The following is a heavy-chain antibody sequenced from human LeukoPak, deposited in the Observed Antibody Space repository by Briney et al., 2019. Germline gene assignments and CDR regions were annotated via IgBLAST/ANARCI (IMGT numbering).Heavy chain of an antibody. Sequence: TSETLSLTCAVYGGSFSGYYWSWIRQPPGKGLEWIGEINHSGSTNYNPSLKSRVTISVDTSKNQFSLKLSSVTAADTAVYYCATLVGATNYYYYGMDVWGQGTTVTVSS. J-gene: IGHJ6*02. CDR2: INHSGST. CDR1: GGSFSGYY. CDR3: ATLVGATNYYYYGMDV. D-gene: IGHD1-26*01. V-gene: IGHV4-34*01.